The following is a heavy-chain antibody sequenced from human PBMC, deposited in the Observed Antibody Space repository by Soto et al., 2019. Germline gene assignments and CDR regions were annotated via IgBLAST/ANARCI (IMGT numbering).Heavy chain of an antibody. CDR2: IYWDDDK. Sequence: QITLKESGPTLVKPTQTLTLTCTFSGFSLSTSGVGVGWIRQPPGKALEWLALIYWDDDKRHSPSLKSRLTITKDTPKNQVVLTTTNMDPVDTATYYCAHSSPAFDIWGQGTMVTVSS. V-gene: IGHV2-5*02. J-gene: IGHJ3*02. CDR1: GFSLSTSGVG. CDR3: AHSSPAFDI.